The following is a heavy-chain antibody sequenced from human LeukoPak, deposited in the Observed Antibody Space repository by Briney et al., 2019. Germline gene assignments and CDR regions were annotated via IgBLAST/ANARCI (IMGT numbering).Heavy chain of an antibody. CDR1: GGSFSGYY. D-gene: IGHD4-11*01. CDR3: ARGLQYATNYYMDV. V-gene: IGHV4-34*01. Sequence: SETLSLTCAVYGGSFSGYYWSWIRQPPGKGLEWIGEINHSGSTNYNPFLKSRVTISVDTSKNQFSLKLSSVTAADTAVYYCARGLQYATNYYMDVWGKGTTVTVSS. CDR2: INHSGST. J-gene: IGHJ6*03.